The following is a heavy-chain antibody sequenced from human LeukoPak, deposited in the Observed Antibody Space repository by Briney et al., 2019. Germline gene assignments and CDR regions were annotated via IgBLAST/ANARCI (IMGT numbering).Heavy chain of an antibody. CDR2: ISGSGGST. J-gene: IGHJ4*02. CDR3: AKEQSWIAAAGPRNY. V-gene: IGHV3-23*01. CDR1: GFTFSTFS. D-gene: IGHD6-13*01. Sequence: GGSLRLSCAASGFTFSTFSMSWVRQAPGKGLEWVSAISGSGGSTYYADSVKGRFTISRDNSKNTLYLQMNSLRAEDTAVYYCAKEQSWIAAAGPRNYWGQGTLVTVSS.